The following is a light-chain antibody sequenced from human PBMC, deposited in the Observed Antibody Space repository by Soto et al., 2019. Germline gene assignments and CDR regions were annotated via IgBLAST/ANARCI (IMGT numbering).Light chain of an antibody. V-gene: IGKV3-11*01. Sequence: EIVLTQSPATLSLSPGERATLTCRASQSVSSYLAWYQHKPGQAPRLLIYDASNRATGIPSRFSGSGSGTDFTLTISSLEPEDFALYFCQQHSSFVTFGQVTRLE. CDR3: QQHSSFVT. CDR1: QSVSSY. J-gene: IGKJ5*01. CDR2: DAS.